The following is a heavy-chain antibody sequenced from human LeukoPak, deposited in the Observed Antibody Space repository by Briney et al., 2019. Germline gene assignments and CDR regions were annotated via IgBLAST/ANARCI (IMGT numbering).Heavy chain of an antibody. V-gene: IGHV1-2*02. J-gene: IGHJ4*02. D-gene: IGHD3-10*01. Sequence: WASVKVSCKASGYTFTGYSMHGVRQAPGQGLEWMGWINPNSGGTNYAQKFQGRVTMTRDTSISTAYMELSRLRSDDTAVYYCARDGSEGRGYYWGQGTLVTVSS. CDR3: ARDGSEGRGYY. CDR2: INPNSGGT. CDR1: GYTFTGYS.